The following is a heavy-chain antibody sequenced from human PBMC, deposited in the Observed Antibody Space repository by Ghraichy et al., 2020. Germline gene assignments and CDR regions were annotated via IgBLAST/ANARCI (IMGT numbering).Heavy chain of an antibody. CDR2: TSYDGSNK. V-gene: IGHV3-30*18. J-gene: IGHJ6*02. CDR3: AKERDSSGYYSFRGDYYGMDV. D-gene: IGHD3-22*01. CDR1: GFTFSRYG. Sequence: GGSLRLSCAASGFTFSRYGMHWARQAPGKGLEWVAVTSYDGSNKNYADSVKGRFTISRDNSKNTLYLQMNSLRAEDTAVYYCAKERDSSGYYSFRGDYYGMDVWGQGTTVTVSS.